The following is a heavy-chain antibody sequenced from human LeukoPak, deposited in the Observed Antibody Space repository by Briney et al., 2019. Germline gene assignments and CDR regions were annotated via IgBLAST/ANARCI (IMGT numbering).Heavy chain of an antibody. CDR2: SSAYNGNT. Sequence: ASAKVSCKASGYTFTSFGISWVRQAPGQGLEWMGWSSAYNGNTNYAQKFQGRVTMTTDTSTSTAYMEVRSLRSDDTAVYYCTRDLGVDTTMIFFDYWGQGSLVTVSS. V-gene: IGHV1-18*01. CDR3: TRDLGVDTTMIFFDY. J-gene: IGHJ4*02. D-gene: IGHD5-18*01. CDR1: GYTFTSFG.